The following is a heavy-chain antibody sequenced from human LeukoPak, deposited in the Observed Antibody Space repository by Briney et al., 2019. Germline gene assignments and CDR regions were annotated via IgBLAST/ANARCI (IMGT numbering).Heavy chain of an antibody. V-gene: IGHV3-30*04. CDR2: ISYDGSNK. CDR1: GFTFSSYA. D-gene: IGHD3-10*01. J-gene: IGHJ2*01. CDR3: ARDHPELGYFDL. Sequence: GGSLRLSCAASGFTFSSYAMHWVRQAPGKGLEWVAVISYDGSNKYYADCVKGRFTISRDNSKTTLYLQMNSLRAEDTAVYYCARDHPELGYFDLWGRGTLVTVSS.